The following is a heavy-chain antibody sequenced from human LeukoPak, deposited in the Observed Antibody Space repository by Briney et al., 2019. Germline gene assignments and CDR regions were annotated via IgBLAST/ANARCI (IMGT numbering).Heavy chain of an antibody. Sequence: ASVKVSCKASGYTFTSYGISWVRQAPGQGLEWMGWISAYNGNTNYAQKLQGRVTMTTDTSTSTAYMELRSLRSDDTAVYYCARDRYYYDSSGYYPSDYWGQGTLVTVSS. V-gene: IGHV1-18*01. J-gene: IGHJ4*02. CDR2: ISAYNGNT. CDR1: GYTFTSYG. D-gene: IGHD3-22*01. CDR3: ARDRYYYDSSGYYPSDY.